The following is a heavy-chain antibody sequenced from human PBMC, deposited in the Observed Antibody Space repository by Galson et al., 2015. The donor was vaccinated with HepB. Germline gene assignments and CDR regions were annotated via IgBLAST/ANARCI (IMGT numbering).Heavy chain of an antibody. V-gene: IGHV3-30-3*01. CDR1: GFTFSSYA. J-gene: IGHJ5*02. CDR2: ISYDGSNK. Sequence: SLRLSCAASGFTFSSYAMHWVRQAPGKGLEWVAVISYDGSNKYYADSVKGRFTISRDNSKNTLYLQMNSLRAEDTAVYYCVRDGTVDTAMVNWFDPWGQGTLVTVSS. D-gene: IGHD5-18*01. CDR3: VRDGTVDTAMVNWFDP.